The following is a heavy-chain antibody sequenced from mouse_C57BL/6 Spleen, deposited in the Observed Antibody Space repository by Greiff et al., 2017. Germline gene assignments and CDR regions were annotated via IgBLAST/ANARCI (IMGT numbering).Heavy chain of an antibody. D-gene: IGHD2-5*01. J-gene: IGHJ4*01. CDR2: IYWDDDK. Sequence: QVTLKVSGPGILQSSQTLSLTCSFSGFSLSPSGMGVSWIRQPSGKGLEWLAHIYWDDDKRYNPSLTSRLTISKDTSRNQIFLQLTSVYTSDNATYYCVYYSNYVDAMDYWGQGTSVTVSS. V-gene: IGHV8-12*01. CDR1: GFSLSPSGMG. CDR3: VYYSNYVDAMDY.